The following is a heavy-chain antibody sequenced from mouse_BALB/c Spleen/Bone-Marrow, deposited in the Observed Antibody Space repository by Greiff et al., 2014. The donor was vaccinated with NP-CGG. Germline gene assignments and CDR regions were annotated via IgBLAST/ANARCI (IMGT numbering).Heavy chain of an antibody. CDR1: GFNIKDTY. J-gene: IGHJ3*01. CDR2: IDPANGNT. CDR3: AGSRGGPDGFAY. Sequence: EVQLQQSGAELVKPGASVKLSCTASGFNIKDTYMHWVKQRPEQGLEWIGRIDPANGNTKYDPKFQGKATITADTSSNTAYLQLHRMKSEAAAVYYCAGSRGGPDGFAYWGQGTLVTVSA. V-gene: IGHV14-3*02.